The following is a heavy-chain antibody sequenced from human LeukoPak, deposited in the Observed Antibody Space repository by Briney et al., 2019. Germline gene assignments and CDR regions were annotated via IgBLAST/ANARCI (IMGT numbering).Heavy chain of an antibody. V-gene: IGHV4-59*01. D-gene: IGHD3-22*01. CDR3: AREAGEYYDSSGPLYFDY. CDR1: GGSIIRYY. CDR2: IYNSGST. J-gene: IGHJ4*02. Sequence: SETLSLTRTVSGGSIIRYYWTAIRQPPGKGLQWIGYIYNSGSTNYNPSLKSRVTISIDTSKNQFSLRMNSVTAADTGVYYCAREAGEYYDSSGPLYFDYWGEGCLVTVSS.